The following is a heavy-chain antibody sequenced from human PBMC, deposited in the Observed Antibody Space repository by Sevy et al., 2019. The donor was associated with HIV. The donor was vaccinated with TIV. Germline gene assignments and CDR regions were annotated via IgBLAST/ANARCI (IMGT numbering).Heavy chain of an antibody. Sequence: GSLRLSCADSGFTFQSYWMHWVRQPPGKGLVWVSSITPDGSLTPDGGRTNYADAVNGRFTISRDDVTSTLYLHMNSLRVEVTASYYCVRVAFGDFDLWGQGILVTVSS. CDR3: VRVAFGDFDL. J-gene: IGHJ4*02. D-gene: IGHD3-10*01. CDR2: ITPDGSLTPDGGRT. CDR1: GFTFQSYW. V-gene: IGHV3-74*01.